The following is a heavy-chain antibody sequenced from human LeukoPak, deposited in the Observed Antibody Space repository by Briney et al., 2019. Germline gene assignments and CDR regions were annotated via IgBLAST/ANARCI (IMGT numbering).Heavy chain of an antibody. CDR1: GGSISSSSYY. CDR2: IYYSGST. V-gene: IGHV4-39*01. Sequence: SETLSLTCTVSGGSISSSSYYWGWIRQPPGKGLEWIGSIYYSGSTNYNPSLKSRVTISVDTSKNQFSLKLSSVTAADTAVYYCARHPYSSSWYDLWGRGTLVTVSS. D-gene: IGHD6-13*01. CDR3: ARHPYSSSWYDL. J-gene: IGHJ2*01.